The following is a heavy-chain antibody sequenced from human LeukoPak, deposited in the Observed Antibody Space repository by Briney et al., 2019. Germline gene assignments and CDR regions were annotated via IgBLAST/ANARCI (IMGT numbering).Heavy chain of an antibody. Sequence: GGSLRLSCAASGFTFSSYAMSWVRQAPGKGLECISGFSGSGGSTYYADSVKGRFTISRDNSRNTLYLQMNSLRADDTAVYFCAKRAITMVSQVDYWGQGTLVTVSS. CDR3: AKRAITMVSQVDY. CDR2: FSGSGGST. V-gene: IGHV3-23*01. J-gene: IGHJ4*02. CDR1: GFTFSSYA. D-gene: IGHD3-10*01.